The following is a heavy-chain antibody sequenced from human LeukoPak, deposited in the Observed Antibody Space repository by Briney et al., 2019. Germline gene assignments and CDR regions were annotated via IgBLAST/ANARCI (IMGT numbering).Heavy chain of an antibody. CDR3: AKLIIGLAAAGTSASDY. J-gene: IGHJ4*02. CDR2: ISGSGGST. D-gene: IGHD6-13*01. CDR1: GFTFSSYA. V-gene: IGHV3-23*01. Sequence: GGSLRLSCAASGFTFSSYAVSWVRQAPGKGLEWVSAISGSGGSTYYADSVKGRFTISRDNSKNTLYLQMNSLRAEDTAVYYCAKLIIGLAAAGTSASDYWGQGTLVTVSS.